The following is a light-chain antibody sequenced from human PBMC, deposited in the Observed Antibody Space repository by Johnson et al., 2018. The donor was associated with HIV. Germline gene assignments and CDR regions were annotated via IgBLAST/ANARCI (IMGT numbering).Light chain of an antibody. CDR3: GTWDTILQTFV. V-gene: IGLV1-51*01. CDR2: AND. Sequence: QSVLTQPPSVSAAPGQKVTISCSGRSSNIGNNYVSWYQRLPGTAPKVLISANDKRPSGIPDRFSGSKSGTSATLGIAGLQPGDEADYFCGTWDTILQTFVCGTGNEVSVL. J-gene: IGLJ1*01. CDR1: SSNIGNNY.